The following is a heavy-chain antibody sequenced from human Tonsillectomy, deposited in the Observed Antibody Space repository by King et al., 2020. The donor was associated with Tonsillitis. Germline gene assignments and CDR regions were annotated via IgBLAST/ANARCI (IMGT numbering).Heavy chain of an antibody. CDR1: GDSISSRSYF. Sequence: QLQESGPGLVKPSETLSLTCTVSGDSISSRSYFWGWIRQPPGRGLEWIGSMSYTGRTYYSPSLKSRVTISIDTSKNQFSLNVSSVTAADTAVYYCARHRRLVHFTDWFDPWGQGTLVTVSS. J-gene: IGHJ5*02. V-gene: IGHV4-39*01. CDR2: MSYTGRT. D-gene: IGHD3-3*02. CDR3: ARHRRLVHFTDWFDP.